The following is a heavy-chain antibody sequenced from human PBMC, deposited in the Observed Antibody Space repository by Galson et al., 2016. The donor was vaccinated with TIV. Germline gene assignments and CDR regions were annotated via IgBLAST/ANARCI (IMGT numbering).Heavy chain of an antibody. CDR1: GFSLTTTGMC. CDR2: IDWDDDK. V-gene: IGHV2-70*11. Sequence: PALVKPTQTLTLTCTFSGFSLTTTGMCVSWIRQAPGKGLEWLARIDWDDDKYYSISPKSRLTVSKDTSKNQVVLTMTDMDPVDTATYYCARTPYGDSFGWYFDLWGRGTLVTVSS. D-gene: IGHD4-17*01. J-gene: IGHJ2*01. CDR3: ARTPYGDSFGWYFDL.